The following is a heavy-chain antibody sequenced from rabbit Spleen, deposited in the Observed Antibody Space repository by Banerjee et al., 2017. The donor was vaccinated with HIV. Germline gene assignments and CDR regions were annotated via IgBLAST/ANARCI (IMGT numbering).Heavy chain of an antibody. J-gene: IGHJ6*01. V-gene: IGHV1S40*01. CDR1: GFSFSSSYY. CDR2: IYADSIGST. CDR3: ARTTYGYDDYADLYYAAMDL. Sequence: QSLEESGGDLIKPGGSLTLTCTASGFSFSSSYYMCWVRQAPGKGLECIACIYADSIGSTYYASWAKGRFTISKTSSTTVTLEMTSLTAADTATYFCARTTYGYDDYADLYYAAMDLWGQGTLVTVS. D-gene: IGHD6-1*01.